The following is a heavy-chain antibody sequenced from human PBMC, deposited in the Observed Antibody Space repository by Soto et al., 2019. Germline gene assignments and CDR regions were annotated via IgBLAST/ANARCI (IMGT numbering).Heavy chain of an antibody. D-gene: IGHD3-22*01. CDR2: ISYDGSNK. V-gene: IGHV3-30-3*01. Sequence: QVQLVESGGGVVQPGRSLRLSCAASGFTFSSYAMHWVRQAPGKGLEWVAVISYDGSNKYYADSVKGRFTISRENSKNTLYLQMNSLRAEDTAVYYCARDRGYYDSSGYYPYYFDYWGQGTLVTVSS. CDR3: ARDRGYYDSSGYYPYYFDY. J-gene: IGHJ4*02. CDR1: GFTFSSYA.